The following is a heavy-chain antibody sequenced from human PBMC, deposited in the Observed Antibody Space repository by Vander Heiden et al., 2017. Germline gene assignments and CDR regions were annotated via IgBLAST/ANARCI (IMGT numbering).Heavy chain of an antibody. CDR1: GLTFSNYA. V-gene: IGHV3-23*01. CDR2: ISDSAGTT. J-gene: IGHJ5*02. Sequence: EVQLLESGGGLVQPGGSLRLSCAASGLTFSNYAMSWVRQAPGKGLEWVSAISDSAGTTYYADSVKGRFTISRDNSKNTLYLQVNSLRAEDTAVYYCAKEALLAGRPFDPWGQGTLVTVSS. D-gene: IGHD2-15*01. CDR3: AKEALLAGRPFDP.